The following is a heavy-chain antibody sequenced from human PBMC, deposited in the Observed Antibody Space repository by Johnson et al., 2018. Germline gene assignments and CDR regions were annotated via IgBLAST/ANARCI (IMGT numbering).Heavy chain of an antibody. V-gene: IGHV4-4*02. D-gene: IGHD6-19*01. CDR2: IFHSGDT. CDR1: GGSIRNFNW. J-gene: IGHJ4*02. Sequence: QVQLQESGPGLVKASGTLSLACTVSGGSIRNFNWWSWVRQPPGKGLEWIGEIFHSGDTKYNPSLKSRVSISIDKSNNQFSLRLSSVTAADTAMYYWARAGKNYNSGWFFDDWGQGTRVTVYS. CDR3: ARAGKNYNSGWFFDD.